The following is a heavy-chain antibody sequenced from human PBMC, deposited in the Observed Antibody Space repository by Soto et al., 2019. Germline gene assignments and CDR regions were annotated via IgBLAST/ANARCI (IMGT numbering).Heavy chain of an antibody. CDR2: INVGKGNT. D-gene: IGHD3-16*01. J-gene: IGHJ5*02. V-gene: IGHV1-3*01. CDR3: VRDGVTISNNPYNRFDL. CDR1: GYSFTPYS. Sequence: QVRLVQSGAEVKKPGASVKVSCKASGYSFTPYSMQWVRQAPGQRLEWMGWINVGKGNTEYSQKFQGRLTATRDTSASTVYMELSCLRSEDTAVYYCVRDGVTISNNPYNRFDLWGEGTLVTVSS.